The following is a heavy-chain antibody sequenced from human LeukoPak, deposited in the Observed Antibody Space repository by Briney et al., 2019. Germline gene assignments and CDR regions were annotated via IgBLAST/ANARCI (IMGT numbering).Heavy chain of an antibody. V-gene: IGHV3-21*04. D-gene: IGHD2-15*01. Sequence: GGSLRLSCAASGFTFSSYSMNWVRQAPGKGLEWVSSISSSSSYIYYADSVKGRFTISRDNAKNSLYLQMNSLRAEDTAVYFCAREPRDCTGGTCQSAGGYYFYYWSQGTLVTVSS. CDR3: AREPRDCTGGTCQSAGGYYFYY. J-gene: IGHJ4*02. CDR2: ISSSSSYI. CDR1: GFTFSSYS.